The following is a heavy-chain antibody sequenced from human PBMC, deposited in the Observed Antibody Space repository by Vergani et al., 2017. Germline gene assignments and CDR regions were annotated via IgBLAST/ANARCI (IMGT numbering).Heavy chain of an antibody. CDR3: AKSRNKARPHSSSWYYYYYGMDV. CDR1: GGSISSYY. CDR2: IYHSGST. V-gene: IGHV4-59*12. Sequence: QVQLQESGPGLVKPSETLSLTCTVSGGSISSYYWSWIRQPPGKGLEWIGEIYHSGSTNYNPSLKSRVTISVDKSKNQFSLKLSSVTAADTAVYYCAKSRNKARPHSSSWYYYYYGMDVWGQGTTVTVSS. D-gene: IGHD6-13*01. J-gene: IGHJ6*02.